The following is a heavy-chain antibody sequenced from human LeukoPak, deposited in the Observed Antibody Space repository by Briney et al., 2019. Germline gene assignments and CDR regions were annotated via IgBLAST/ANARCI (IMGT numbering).Heavy chain of an antibody. CDR2: ISGSGGST. CDR3: AKDPWASGSYLRDENFDY. J-gene: IGHJ4*02. D-gene: IGHD1-26*01. CDR1: GFTFSSYA. V-gene: IGHV3-23*01. Sequence: GGSLRLSCAASGFTFSSYAMSGVRHAPGKGLEGVSAISGSGGSTYYADSVKGRFTISRDNSKNTLYLQMNSLRAEDTAVYSCAKDPWASGSYLRDENFDYWGQGTLVTVSS.